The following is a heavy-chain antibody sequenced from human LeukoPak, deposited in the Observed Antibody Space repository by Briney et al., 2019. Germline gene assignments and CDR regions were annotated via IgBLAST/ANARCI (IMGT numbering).Heavy chain of an antibody. Sequence: GGSLRLSCAASGFTVSNNYMSWVRQAPGKGLEWVSSISSSSSYIYYADSVKGRFTISRDNAKNSLYLQMNSLRAEDTAVYYCARINVGYSGTSLDYWGQGTLVTVSS. V-gene: IGHV3-21*01. CDR2: ISSSSSYI. CDR1: GFTVSNNY. J-gene: IGHJ4*02. D-gene: IGHD1-26*01. CDR3: ARINVGYSGTSLDY.